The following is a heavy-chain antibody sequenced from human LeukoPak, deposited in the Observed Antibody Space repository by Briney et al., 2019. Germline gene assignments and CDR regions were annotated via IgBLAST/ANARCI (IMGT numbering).Heavy chain of an antibody. CDR1: GFSFSVYW. J-gene: IGHJ3*02. D-gene: IGHD3-10*01. CDR2: ISGSGGST. CDR3: ARATAFFGDI. Sequence: PGGPLRLSCAASGFSFSVYWMSWVRQAPGKGLEWVSAISGSGGSTYYADSVKGRFTISRDNAKNSLYLQMNSLRAEDTAVYYCARATAFFGDIWGQGTMVTVSS. V-gene: IGHV3-23*01.